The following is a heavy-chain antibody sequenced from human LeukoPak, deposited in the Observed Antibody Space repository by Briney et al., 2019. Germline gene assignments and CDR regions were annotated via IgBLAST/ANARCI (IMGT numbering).Heavy chain of an antibody. D-gene: IGHD2-15*01. CDR3: ARGGTLPDY. Sequence: GGSLRLSCAASGFTVSSNYMSWVRRAPGKGLEWVAVVSYDGRNEYYADSVRGRFTVSRDNSKNTLFVQMNSLRAADTAVYYCARGGTLPDYWGQGTLVTVSS. CDR1: GFTVSSNY. J-gene: IGHJ4*02. V-gene: IGHV3-30*03. CDR2: VSYDGRNE.